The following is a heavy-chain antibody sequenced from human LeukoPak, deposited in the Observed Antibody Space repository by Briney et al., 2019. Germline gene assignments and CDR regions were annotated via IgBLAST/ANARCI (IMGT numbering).Heavy chain of an antibody. CDR1: GFTFDNYG. CDR3: ARHGANYYYYYMDV. J-gene: IGHJ6*03. Sequence: GGSLRLSCAASGFTFDNYGMTWVRQVPGKGLEWVSGVNWNGGSTGYADSVKGRFTISRDNSKNTLYLQMNSLRAEDTAVYYCARHGANYYYYYMDVWGKGTTVTVSS. D-gene: IGHD3-16*01. CDR2: VNWNGGST. V-gene: IGHV3-20*04.